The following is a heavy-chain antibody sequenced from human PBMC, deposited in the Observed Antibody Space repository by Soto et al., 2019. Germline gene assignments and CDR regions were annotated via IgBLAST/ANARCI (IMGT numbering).Heavy chain of an antibody. CDR1: GGSISSYY. Sequence: SETLSLTCTVSGGSISSYYWSWIRQPPGKGLEWIGYVYYSGSTNYNPSLKSRVTISVDTSKNQFSLKLSSVTAADTAVYYCARERYSYGRSYGMDVWGQGTTVTVS. J-gene: IGHJ6*02. V-gene: IGHV4-59*01. D-gene: IGHD5-18*01. CDR3: ARERYSYGRSYGMDV. CDR2: VYYSGST.